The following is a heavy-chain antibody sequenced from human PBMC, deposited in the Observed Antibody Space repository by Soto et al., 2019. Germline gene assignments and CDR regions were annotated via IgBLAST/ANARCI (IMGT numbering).Heavy chain of an antibody. Sequence: ASVKVSCKASGYTFSSIGISWVRQAPGQGLEWMGWISPYNGDTYYAQRLRGRVTMTTDTSTSTAYMELRSLRSDDTAVYYCVRDLDGSGSYYTDYWGQGTLVTVSS. D-gene: IGHD3-10*01. CDR2: ISPYNGDT. V-gene: IGHV1-18*01. J-gene: IGHJ4*02. CDR1: GYTFSSIG. CDR3: VRDLDGSGSYYTDY.